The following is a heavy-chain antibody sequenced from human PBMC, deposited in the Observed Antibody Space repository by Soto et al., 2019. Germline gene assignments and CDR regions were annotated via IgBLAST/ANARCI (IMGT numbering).Heavy chain of an antibody. CDR2: IYYRGST. D-gene: IGHD5-18*01. CDR3: ARGDHGYSYGYFDY. CDR1: GGSISSGGYY. V-gene: IGHV4-31*03. Sequence: QVQLQESGPGLVKPSQTLSLTCTVSGGSISSGGYYWSWIRQHPGQGLEWIGYIYYRGSTYYNPSLKSRVTVSVDTSKNQFSLKLSSVTAADTAVYYCARGDHGYSYGYFDYWGQGTLVTVSS. J-gene: IGHJ4*02.